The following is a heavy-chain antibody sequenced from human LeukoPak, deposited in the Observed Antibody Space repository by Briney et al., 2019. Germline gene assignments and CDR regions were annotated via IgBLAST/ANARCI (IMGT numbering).Heavy chain of an antibody. V-gene: IGHV3-23*01. CDR1: GFAFGNYA. CDR2: IDSSGSYT. CDR3: AKISTVTDNFGH. D-gene: IGHD4-17*01. Sequence: PGGSLRLSCAASGFAFGNYAMGWVRQAPGQGLEWVSSIDSSGSYTPSADSVKGRFTISRDNFENTLYLQMNSLRAEDTAVYFCAKISTVTDNFGHWGQGTLVTVSS. J-gene: IGHJ4*02.